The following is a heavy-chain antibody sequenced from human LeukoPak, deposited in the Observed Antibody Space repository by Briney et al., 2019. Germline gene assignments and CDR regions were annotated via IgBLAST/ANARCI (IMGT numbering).Heavy chain of an antibody. D-gene: IGHD6-13*01. V-gene: IGHV4-59*01. CDR3: ARTLGGIAAAPGARFDA. CDR1: RGSISSYY. CDR2: IYYSGST. J-gene: IGHJ5*02. Sequence: SETLSLTCTLSRGSISSYYWSWIRQPPGKGLEWIGYIYYSGSTNYNPSLKSRVIISVDTSKNQFSLKLSSVTAGDTAVYYCARTLGGIAAAPGARFDAWGQGTLVTVSS.